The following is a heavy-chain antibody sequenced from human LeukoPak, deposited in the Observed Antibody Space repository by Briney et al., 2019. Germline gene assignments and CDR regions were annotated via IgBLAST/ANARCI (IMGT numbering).Heavy chain of an antibody. Sequence: SETLSLTCTVSGGSISTYYWNWIRQPPGKGLEWIGYIYYSGSTYYNPSLKSRVTISVDTSKNQFSLKLSSVTAADTAVYYCARGSIVVVTSPLFDYWGQGTLVTVSS. D-gene: IGHD2-21*02. CDR2: IYYSGST. CDR1: GGSISTYY. CDR3: ARGSIVVVTSPLFDY. V-gene: IGHV4-59*08. J-gene: IGHJ4*02.